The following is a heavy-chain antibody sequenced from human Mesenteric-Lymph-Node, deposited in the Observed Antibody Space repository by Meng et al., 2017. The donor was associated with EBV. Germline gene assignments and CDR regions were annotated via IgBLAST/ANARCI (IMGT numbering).Heavy chain of an antibody. Sequence: VRLQGAGPGLVKPSETLSLTCSVSGGSLGRGSYYWSWIRQPPGKGLEWIGYIYRTGSTDYNPSLNSRVSISIDTSKNQFSLRLTSVTAADTAVYYCARDSGITVTNSFDYWGQGALVTVSS. J-gene: IGHJ4*02. CDR1: GGSLGRGSYY. CDR2: IYRTGST. V-gene: IGHV4-61*01. CDR3: ARDSGITVTNSFDY. D-gene: IGHD1-20*01.